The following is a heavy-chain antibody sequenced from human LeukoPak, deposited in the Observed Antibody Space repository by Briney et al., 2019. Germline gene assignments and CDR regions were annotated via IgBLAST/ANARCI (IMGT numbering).Heavy chain of an antibody. J-gene: IGHJ6*02. CDR1: GGSISSYY. Sequence: SETLSLTCTVSGGSISSYYWSWIRQPPGKGLEWIGYIYYSGSTNYNPSLKSRVTISVDTSKNQFSLKLSSVTAADTAVYYCARVPVTMVRGVIITSYYYYGMDVWGQGTTVTVSS. CDR2: IYYSGST. D-gene: IGHD3-10*01. CDR3: ARVPVTMVRGVIITSYYYYGMDV. V-gene: IGHV4-59*01.